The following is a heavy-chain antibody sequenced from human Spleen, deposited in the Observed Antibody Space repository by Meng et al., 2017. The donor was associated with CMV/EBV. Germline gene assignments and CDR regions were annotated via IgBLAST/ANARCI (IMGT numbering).Heavy chain of an antibody. CDR2: ISGYSGKT. CDR1: GYTFINNV. V-gene: IGHV1-18*01. Sequence: ASVKVSCKASGYTFINNVFHWVRQAPGQGLEWMGWISGYSGKTNEAQKFRGRVTMTRDTSTSTVYLELRSLTSDDTAVYYCVRDARHDGGHDTNWFDPWGQGTLVTVSS. D-gene: IGHD1-1*01. CDR3: VRDARHDGGHDTNWFDP. J-gene: IGHJ5*02.